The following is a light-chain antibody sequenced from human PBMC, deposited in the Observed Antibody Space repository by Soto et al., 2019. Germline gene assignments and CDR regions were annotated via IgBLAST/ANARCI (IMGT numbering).Light chain of an antibody. CDR2: GAS. CDR3: QQYNSWLWT. CDR1: QSVSSK. J-gene: IGKJ1*01. V-gene: IGKV3-15*01. Sequence: EIVMTQSPATLSVSSGERATLSCRASQSVSSKLAWYQQKPGQAPRLLIYGASTRATGIPARFSGSGSGTEFTLIISSLQSEDSAVYYCQQYNSWLWTFGQGTKVDI.